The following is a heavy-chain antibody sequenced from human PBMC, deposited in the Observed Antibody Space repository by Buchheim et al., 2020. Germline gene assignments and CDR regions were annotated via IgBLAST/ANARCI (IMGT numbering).Heavy chain of an antibody. V-gene: IGHV4-4*02. Sequence: QVQLQESGPGLLKPSGTLSLTCAVSGDSISSDNWWNWVRQPPGKGREWIGEIYHSGSTNYKPSLKSRVTMSLDKSKNQYSVKLSSVTAADTAVYYCGRGYSTSSHWGQGTL. J-gene: IGHJ1*01. CDR1: GDSISSDNW. CDR2: IYHSGST. CDR3: GRGYSTSSH. D-gene: IGHD6-6*01.